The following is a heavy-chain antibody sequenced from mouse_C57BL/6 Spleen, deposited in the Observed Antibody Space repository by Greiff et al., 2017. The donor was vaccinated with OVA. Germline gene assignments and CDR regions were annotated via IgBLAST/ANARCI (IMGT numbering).Heavy chain of an antibody. CDR3: ARHLYYYGSSYENYYAMDY. J-gene: IGHJ4*01. D-gene: IGHD1-1*01. Sequence: EVQLVESGGDLVKPGGSLKLSCAASGFTFSSYGMSWVRQTPDKRLEWVATISSGGSYTYYPDSVKGRFTISRDNAKNTLYLQMSSLKSEDTAMYSCARHLYYYGSSYENYYAMDYWGQGTSVTVSS. CDR1: GFTFSSYG. CDR2: ISSGGSYT. V-gene: IGHV5-6*01.